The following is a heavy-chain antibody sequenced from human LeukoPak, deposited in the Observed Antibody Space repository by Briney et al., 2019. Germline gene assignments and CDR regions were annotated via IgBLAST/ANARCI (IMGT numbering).Heavy chain of an antibody. J-gene: IGHJ4*02. CDR1: GFAFSSYA. V-gene: IGHV3-23*01. CDR3: AKLSRWLQEAD. D-gene: IGHD5-24*01. CDR2: ISGSGGST. Sequence: GGPLRLSCAASGFAFSSYAMSWVRQAPGKGLEWVSAISGSGGSTYYADSVKGRFTISRDNSKNTLYLQMNSLRAEDTAVYYCAKLSRWLQEADWGQGTLVTVSS.